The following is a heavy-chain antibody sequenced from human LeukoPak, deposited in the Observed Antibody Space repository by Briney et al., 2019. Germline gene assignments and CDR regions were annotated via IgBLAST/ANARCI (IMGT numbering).Heavy chain of an antibody. V-gene: IGHV3-66*01. CDR1: GFIVSSNY. J-gene: IGHJ4*02. CDR3: ARGQLRIAAAGTLDY. D-gene: IGHD6-13*01. CDR2: IYSGGST. Sequence: GGSLRLSCAASGFIVSSNYMSWVRQGPGKGLEWVSAIYSGGSTYHADSVKGRFTISRDNSKNTLYLQMNSQRAEDTAVYYCARGQLRIAAAGTLDYWGQGTLVTVSS.